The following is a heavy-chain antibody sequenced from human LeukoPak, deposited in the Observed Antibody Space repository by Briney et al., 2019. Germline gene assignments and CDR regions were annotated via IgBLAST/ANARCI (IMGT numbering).Heavy chain of an antibody. Sequence: PGGSLRLSCAASGFTFNTYTMSWVRQAPGRGLEWVSGMTGSGDRTHYADSVKGRFTISRDNSKNTLHLQMNSLRAEDTAVYYCAKGPKQQLVGSRGHYFDSWGQGTLVTVSS. D-gene: IGHD6-13*01. CDR1: GFTFNTYT. V-gene: IGHV3-23*01. CDR3: AKGPKQQLVGSRGHYFDS. CDR2: MTGSGDRT. J-gene: IGHJ4*02.